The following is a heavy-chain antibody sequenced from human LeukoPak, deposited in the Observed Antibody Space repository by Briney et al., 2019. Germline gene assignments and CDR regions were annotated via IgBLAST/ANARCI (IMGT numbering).Heavy chain of an antibody. D-gene: IGHD5-24*01. J-gene: IGHJ4*02. CDR1: GGSINSDY. CDR3: ARRPMGRRDGYNRRFDY. CDR2: IYHSGST. V-gene: IGHV4-59*08. Sequence: SETLSLTCRVSGGSINSDYWDWIRQPPGKGLEWIGYIYHSGSTYYNPSLKSRVTISVDTSKNQFSLKLSSVTAADTAVYYCARRPMGRRDGYNRRFDYWGQGTLVTVSS.